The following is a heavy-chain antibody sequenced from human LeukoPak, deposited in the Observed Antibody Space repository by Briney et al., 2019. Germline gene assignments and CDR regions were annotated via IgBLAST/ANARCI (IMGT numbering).Heavy chain of an antibody. D-gene: IGHD6-13*01. Sequence: GGSLRLSCAASGFTFSNYWMHWVRQAPGKGLVWVSRIKSDGSSTSYADSVKGRFTISRDNSKNTLYLQMSSLRAEDTAVYYCAKDWGYSSSQGYYFDYWGQGTLVTVSS. V-gene: IGHV3-74*01. CDR2: IKSDGSST. J-gene: IGHJ4*02. CDR3: AKDWGYSSSQGYYFDY. CDR1: GFTFSNYW.